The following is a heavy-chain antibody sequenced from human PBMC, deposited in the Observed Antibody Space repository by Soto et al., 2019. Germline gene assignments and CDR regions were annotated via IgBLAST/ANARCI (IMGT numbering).Heavy chain of an antibody. CDR3: XXXXXXXXXSXHVXXPGGMDV. CDR2: IHHSGTT. J-gene: IGHJ6*02. Sequence: QVQLQQWGAGLLKPSETLSLTCAVNGXXXXXXXXXXXRQXXGKXLEWIGRIHHSGTTNYNPSLKSRLTISLDTSKNHFSLQLNXXXAXXXXXXXXXXXXXXXXXSXHVXXPGGMDVWGQGTSVTVSS. CDR1: GXXXXXXX. V-gene: IGHV4-34*01.